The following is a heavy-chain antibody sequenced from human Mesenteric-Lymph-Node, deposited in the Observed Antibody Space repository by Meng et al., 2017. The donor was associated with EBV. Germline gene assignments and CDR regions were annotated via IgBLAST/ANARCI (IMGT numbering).Heavy chain of an antibody. CDR2: NRQGGDT. D-gene: IGHD3-3*01. Sequence: HLEVSGLLGRAETLSLTWTSSCVSFSSYHLSWNRPPPGEGLEYIVENRQGGDTHYNPSLQSRVTISGDTSRNQVSLKMRSVTAADTAVYYCARGTIFGIVITYFDHWSQGNLVTVSS. CDR3: ARGTIFGIVITYFDH. CDR1: CVSFSSYH. J-gene: IGHJ4*02. V-gene: IGHV4-34*01.